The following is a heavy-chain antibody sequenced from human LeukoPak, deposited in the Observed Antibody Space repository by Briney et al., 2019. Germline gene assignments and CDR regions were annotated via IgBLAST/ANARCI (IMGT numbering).Heavy chain of an antibody. V-gene: IGHV3-7*03. Sequence: GGSLRLSCAASGFTFSSYWMSWVRQAPGKGLEWVANINQDGSEKYYVDSVKGRFTISRDNSKNTLYLQMNSLRAEDTAVYYCAMGLYYYDSSGYYYPIDFDYWGQGTLVTVSS. D-gene: IGHD3-22*01. J-gene: IGHJ4*02. CDR3: AMGLYYYDSSGYYYPIDFDY. CDR2: INQDGSEK. CDR1: GFTFSSYW.